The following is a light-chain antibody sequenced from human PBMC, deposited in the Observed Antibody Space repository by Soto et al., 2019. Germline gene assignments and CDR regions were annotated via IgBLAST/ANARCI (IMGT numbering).Light chain of an antibody. CDR3: QQYGNSYT. CDR1: QSISSSS. V-gene: IGKV3-20*01. Sequence: DIVLTQSPGTLSLSPGERATLSCRASQSISSSSLAWYQQKGGQAPRLLIYDASRRATGIPDRFIGSGSGTDFTLTISRLAPEDFAVYYCQQYGNSYTFGQGTKLEIK. J-gene: IGKJ2*01. CDR2: DAS.